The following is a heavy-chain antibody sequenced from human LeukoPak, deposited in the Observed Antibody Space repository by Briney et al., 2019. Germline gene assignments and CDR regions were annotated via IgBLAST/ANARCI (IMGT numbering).Heavy chain of an antibody. CDR1: VGSISSYF. Sequence: SETLSLTCTVSVGSISSYFWSWIRQPPGKGLEWIGHIYYSGSTNYNPPLKSRVAISLDTSKNHFSLKLSSVTAADTAVYYCARGDYFDYWGQGTLVTVSS. J-gene: IGHJ4*02. CDR3: ARGDYFDY. D-gene: IGHD3-16*01. V-gene: IGHV4-59*08. CDR2: IYYSGST.